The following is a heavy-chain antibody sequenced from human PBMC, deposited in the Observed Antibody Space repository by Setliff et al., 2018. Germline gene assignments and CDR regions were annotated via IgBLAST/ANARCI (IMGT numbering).Heavy chain of an antibody. Sequence: PSETLSLTCAVYGDSFSDYYWSWIRQPPGKGLEWIGSIYHSGSSYYNPSLNSRVSVSVDTPTNQFSLKVFSVTAADTAVYYCRFWSSYYKNDYWAQGTLVTVSS. D-gene: IGHD3-3*01. CDR3: RFWSSYYKNDY. J-gene: IGHJ4*02. CDR1: GDSFSDYY. CDR2: IYHSGSS. V-gene: IGHV4-34*01.